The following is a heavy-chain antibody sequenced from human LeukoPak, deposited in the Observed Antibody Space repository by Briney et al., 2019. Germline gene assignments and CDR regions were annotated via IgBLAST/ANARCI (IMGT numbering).Heavy chain of an antibody. CDR3: ARGGGYSYGLNWGFDY. V-gene: IGHV1-46*01. Sequence: PSASVKVSCKASGYTFTSYYMHWVRQAPGQGLEWMGIINPSGGSTSYAQKFQGRVTMTRDMSTSTVYMELSSLRSEDTAVYYCARGGGYSYGLNWGFDYWGQGTLVTVSS. CDR1: GYTFTSYY. J-gene: IGHJ4*02. CDR2: INPSGGST. D-gene: IGHD5-18*01.